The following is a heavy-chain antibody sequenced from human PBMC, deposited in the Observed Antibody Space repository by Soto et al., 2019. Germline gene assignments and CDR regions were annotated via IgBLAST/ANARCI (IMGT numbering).Heavy chain of an antibody. D-gene: IGHD2-21*02. CDR3: ARVCGGDCHYGMDV. CDR2: IYYSWSN. V-gene: IGHV4-31*03. J-gene: IGHJ6*02. CDR1: GCSLSSCGYH. Sequence: QVQLQESGPGLVKPSQTLALTCPFFGCSLSSCGYHWNLIRQHPGKGLEWIGYIYYSWSNDYNPSLKSRVTLSVDTSKNQFSLKLSSVTAADTAVYYCARVCGGDCHYGMDVWGQGTTVTVSS.